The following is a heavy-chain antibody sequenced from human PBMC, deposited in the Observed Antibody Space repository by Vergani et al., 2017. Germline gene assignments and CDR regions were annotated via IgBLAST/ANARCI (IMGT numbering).Heavy chain of an antibody. CDR3: ARGRGGYYCSGGSCSGVDYYYYGMDV. J-gene: IGHJ6*02. V-gene: IGHV4-34*01. CDR1: GGSFSGYY. CDR2: INHSGST. Sequence: QVQLQQWGAGLLKPSETLSLTCAVYGGSFSGYYWSWIRQPPGKGLEWIGEINHSGSTNYNPSLKSRVTISVDTSKNQFSLKLSSVTAADTAVYYCARGRGGYYCSGGSCSGVDYYYYGMDVWGQGTTVTVS. D-gene: IGHD2-15*01.